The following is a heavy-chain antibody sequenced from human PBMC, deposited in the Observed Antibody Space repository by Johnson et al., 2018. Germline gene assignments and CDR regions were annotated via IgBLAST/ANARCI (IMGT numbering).Heavy chain of an antibody. J-gene: IGHJ6*02. D-gene: IGHD5-18*01. V-gene: IGHV3-33*01. CDR2: LWYAGSTK. CDR1: GFNFSNYG. CDR3: ARDLAAMAYYYYGMDV. Sequence: VQLVESGGGVVPPGRSLRLSCAASGFNFSNYGMHWVRQAPGKGLAWVAVLWYAGSTKYHADSVKGRFTISRDNSKNMLNLQMDSLKVEDTAVYYCARDLAAMAYYYYGMDVWGHGTTVTVSS.